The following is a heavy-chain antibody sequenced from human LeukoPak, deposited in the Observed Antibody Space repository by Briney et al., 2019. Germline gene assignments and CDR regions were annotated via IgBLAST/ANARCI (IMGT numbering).Heavy chain of an antibody. D-gene: IGHD2-15*01. CDR3: ARGDRYCSGGSCYSASDY. Sequence: SGGSLRFSCAASGFPFSSYSMNWVRQAPGKGLEWVSSISSGSTYIFLADSLKGRFTISRDNAKNSLYLQMNSLRAEDTAVYYCARGDRYCSGGSCYSASDYWGQGALVTVSS. V-gene: IGHV3-21*01. CDR2: ISSGSTYI. CDR1: GFPFSSYS. J-gene: IGHJ4*02.